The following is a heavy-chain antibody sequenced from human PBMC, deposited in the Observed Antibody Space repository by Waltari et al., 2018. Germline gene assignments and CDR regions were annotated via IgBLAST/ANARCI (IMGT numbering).Heavy chain of an antibody. CDR1: GGSFSGYY. V-gene: IGHV4-34*01. Sequence: QVQLQQWGAGLLKPSETLSLTCAVYGGSFSGYYWSWIRQPPGKGLEWIGEINHSGSTNYNPSLKSRVTISVDTSKNQFSRKLSSVTAADTAVYYCANSPTPGDYEVDYWGQGTLVTVSS. D-gene: IGHD4-17*01. J-gene: IGHJ4*02. CDR2: INHSGST. CDR3: ANSPTPGDYEVDY.